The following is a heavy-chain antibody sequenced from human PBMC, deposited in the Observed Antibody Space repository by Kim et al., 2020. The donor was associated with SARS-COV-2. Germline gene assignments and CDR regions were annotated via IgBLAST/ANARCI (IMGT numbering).Heavy chain of an antibody. CDR1: GFTFSSYG. CDR3: AKDLGAGYSYGILTGENFYYYGMDV. Sequence: GGSLRLSCAASGFTFSSYGMHWVRQAPGKGLEWVAVISYDGSNKYYADSVKGRFTISRDNSKNTLYLQMNSLRAEDTAVYYCAKDLGAGYSYGILTGENFYYYGMDVWGQGTTVTVSS. D-gene: IGHD5-18*01. J-gene: IGHJ6*02. CDR2: ISYDGSNK. V-gene: IGHV3-30*18.